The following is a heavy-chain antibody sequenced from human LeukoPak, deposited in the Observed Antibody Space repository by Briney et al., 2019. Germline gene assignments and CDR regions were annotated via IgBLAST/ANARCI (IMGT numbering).Heavy chain of an antibody. J-gene: IGHJ4*02. CDR2: ISWNSGSI. Sequence: GGSLRLSCAASGFTFDDYAMHWVRQAPGKGLEWVSGISWNSGSIGYADSVKGRFTISRDNAKNSLYLQMNSLRAEDTALYYCAKDEGPYYYGSGSLIDYWGQGTPVTVSS. V-gene: IGHV3-9*01. CDR3: AKDEGPYYYGSGSLIDY. D-gene: IGHD3-10*01. CDR1: GFTFDDYA.